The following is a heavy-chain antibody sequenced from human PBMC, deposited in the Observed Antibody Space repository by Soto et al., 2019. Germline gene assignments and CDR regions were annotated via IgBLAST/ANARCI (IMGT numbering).Heavy chain of an antibody. CDR2: ISGSGGST. Sequence: EVQLVESGGGLVQWGGSLRLSCAASGFTFSGYSVNWVRQAPGKGLEWVSAISGSGGSTYYADSVKGRFTISRDNSKNTLYLQMNSLRAEDTAVYYCAKAFHSSPNYYFDYWGQGTLVTVSS. CDR3: AKAFHSSPNYYFDY. J-gene: IGHJ4*02. V-gene: IGHV3-23*04. D-gene: IGHD6-13*01. CDR1: GFTFSGYS.